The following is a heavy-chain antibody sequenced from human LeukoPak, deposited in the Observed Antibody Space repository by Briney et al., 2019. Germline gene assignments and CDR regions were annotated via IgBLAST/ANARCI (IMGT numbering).Heavy chain of an antibody. J-gene: IGHJ5*02. CDR2: ISDSGDTP. D-gene: IGHD2-2*01. CDR1: GFTLCSYA. Sequence: PGGSLRLSCAPSGFTLCSYAMSGVPPAPEGGREWVSAISDSGDTPSYAHSVKGRFPHSRYHSKNTLYLQMNSLRGEDTALYYCAKLTRGYCDSTACPNWFDPWGRGTLVTVSS. CDR3: AKLTRGYCDSTACPNWFDP. V-gene: IGHV3-23*01.